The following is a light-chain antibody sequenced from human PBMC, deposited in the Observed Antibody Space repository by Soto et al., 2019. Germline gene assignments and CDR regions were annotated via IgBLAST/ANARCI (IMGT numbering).Light chain of an antibody. Sequence: DIQMTQSPSTLPASVGDRLTITSRASQSISSWLAWYQQKPGKAPKLLIYDASSLESGVPSRFSGSGSGTEFTLTISSLQPDDFATYYCQHYNSYSEAFGQGTKVDIK. CDR2: DAS. CDR1: QSISSW. CDR3: QHYNSYSEA. V-gene: IGKV1-5*01. J-gene: IGKJ1*01.